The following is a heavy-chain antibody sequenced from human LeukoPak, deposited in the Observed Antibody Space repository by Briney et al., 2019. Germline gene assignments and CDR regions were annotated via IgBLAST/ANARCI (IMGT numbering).Heavy chain of an antibody. CDR1: GFTFRSYG. V-gene: IGHV3-30*18. CDR2: TSYDGSQS. D-gene: IGHD4-17*01. Sequence: PGGSLRLSCAASGFTFRSYGIHWVRQAPGKGLEWVAVTSYDGSQSHYAESVKGRFISSRDNSKNTLYLQMNDMRPEDTALYYCAKDRDYGDHDAFDVWGQGTMVFVSS. J-gene: IGHJ3*01. CDR3: AKDRDYGDHDAFDV.